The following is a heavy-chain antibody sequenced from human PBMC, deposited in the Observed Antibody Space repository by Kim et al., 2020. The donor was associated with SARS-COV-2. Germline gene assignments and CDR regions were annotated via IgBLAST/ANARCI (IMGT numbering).Heavy chain of an antibody. CDR3: ARDGEGYFPTHLLLPEPLGMDV. Sequence: ASVKVSCKASGYTFTSYAMHWVRQAPGQRLEWMGWINAGNGNTKYSQKFQGRVTITRDTSASTAYMELSSLRSEDTAVYYCARDGEGYFPTHLLLPEPLGMDVWGQGTTVTVSS. V-gene: IGHV1-3*01. CDR1: GYTFTSYA. CDR2: INAGNGNT. J-gene: IGHJ6*02. D-gene: IGHD3-9*01.